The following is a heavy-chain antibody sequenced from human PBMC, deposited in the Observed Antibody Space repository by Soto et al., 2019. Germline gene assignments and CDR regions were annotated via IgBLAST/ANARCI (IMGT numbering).Heavy chain of an antibody. Sequence: EVQLLESGGGLVQPGGSLRISCAASGFTFSNYSMPWVRQAPGKGLEWVSTISGSGGSTYYIDSVNGRFTISRDNSKNTLYLQMNRLRAEDTAIYYCAKDWNSIWGQGTIVAVSS. CDR2: ISGSGGST. D-gene: IGHD1-1*01. CDR1: GFTFSNYS. J-gene: IGHJ3*02. CDR3: AKDWNSI. V-gene: IGHV3-23*01.